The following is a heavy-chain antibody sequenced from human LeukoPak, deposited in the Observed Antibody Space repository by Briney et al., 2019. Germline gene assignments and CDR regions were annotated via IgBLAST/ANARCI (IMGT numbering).Heavy chain of an antibody. CDR3: TTGEKIVGAQAY. J-gene: IGHJ4*02. D-gene: IGHD1-26*01. Sequence: GGSLRLSCAASGFTFSNAWMSWVRQAPGKGLEWVGRIKSKTDGGTTDYAAPVKGRFTISRGDSKNTLYLQMNSLKTEDTAVYYCTTGEKIVGAQAYWGQGTLVTVSS. CDR1: GFTFSNAW. V-gene: IGHV3-15*01. CDR2: IKSKTDGGTT.